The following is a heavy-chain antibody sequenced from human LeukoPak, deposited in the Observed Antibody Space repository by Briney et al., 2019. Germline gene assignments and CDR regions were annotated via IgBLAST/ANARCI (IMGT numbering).Heavy chain of an antibody. D-gene: IGHD6-13*01. CDR3: ARGSKGSSWPGGYFDL. CDR2: ISTSGSAV. V-gene: IGHV3-11*01. CDR1: GFTFSDYY. Sequence: GGSLRLSCAASGFTFSDYYMAWIRQAPGKGLEWISYISTSGSAVYYADSVKGRFTMSRDNAKNSLYLQMNSLRAEDTAVYYCARGSKGSSWPGGYFDLWGRGTLVTVSS. J-gene: IGHJ2*01.